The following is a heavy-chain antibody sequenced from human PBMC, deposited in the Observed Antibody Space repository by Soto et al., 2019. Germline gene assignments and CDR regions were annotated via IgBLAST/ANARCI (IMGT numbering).Heavy chain of an antibody. D-gene: IGHD6-13*01. CDR2: IIPIFGTA. Sequence: GASVKVSCKASGGTFSSYAISWVRQAPGQGLEWMGGIIPIFGTANYAQKFQGRVTITADESTSTAYMELSSLRSEDTAVYCCARDLSLSAGSWYYWGQGTLVTVSS. J-gene: IGHJ4*02. V-gene: IGHV1-69*13. CDR3: ARDLSLSAGSWYY. CDR1: GGTFSSYA.